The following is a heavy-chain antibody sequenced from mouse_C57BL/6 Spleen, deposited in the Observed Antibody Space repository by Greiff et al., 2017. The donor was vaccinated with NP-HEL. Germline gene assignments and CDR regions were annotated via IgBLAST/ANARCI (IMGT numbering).Heavy chain of an antibody. Sequence: EVKLVESGGDLVKPGGSLKLSCAASGFTFSSYGMSWVRQTPDKRLEWVATISSGGSYTYYPDSVKGRFTISRDNAKNTLYLQMSSLKSEDTAMYYCARTTVAAGYFDVWGKGTTVTVSS. CDR1: GFTFSSYG. V-gene: IGHV5-6*02. CDR2: ISSGGSYT. D-gene: IGHD1-1*01. CDR3: ARTTVAAGYFDV. J-gene: IGHJ1*03.